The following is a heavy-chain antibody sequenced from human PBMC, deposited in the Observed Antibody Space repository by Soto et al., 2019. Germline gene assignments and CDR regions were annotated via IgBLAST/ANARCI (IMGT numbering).Heavy chain of an antibody. CDR3: ARVQAPEVEFGQGIGAIDV. CDR1: GFTFSSYS. J-gene: IGHJ3*01. Sequence: PGGSLRLSCAPSGFTFSSYSLYWVRQAHGKVLVWVSRINSAGSSTSYADSVKGRFTISRDDAKNPLYLQMNSLRVEDTAVYYCARVQAPEVEFGQGIGAIDVCGEGTRVS. V-gene: IGHV3-74*01. CDR2: INSAGSST. D-gene: IGHD6-13*01.